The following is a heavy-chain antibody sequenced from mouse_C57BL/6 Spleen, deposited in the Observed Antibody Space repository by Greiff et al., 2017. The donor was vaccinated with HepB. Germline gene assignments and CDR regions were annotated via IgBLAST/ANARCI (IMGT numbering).Heavy chain of an antibody. CDR3: ASSDYANWGDY. J-gene: IGHJ2*01. Sequence: VQLKESGPVLVKPGASVKMSCKASGYTFTDYYMNWVKQSHGKSLEWIGVINPYNGGTSYNQKFKGKATLTVDKSSSTAYMELNSLTSEDSAVYYCASSDYANWGDYWGQGTTLTVSS. D-gene: IGHD4-1*02. CDR1: GYTFTDYY. CDR2: INPYNGGT. V-gene: IGHV1-19*01.